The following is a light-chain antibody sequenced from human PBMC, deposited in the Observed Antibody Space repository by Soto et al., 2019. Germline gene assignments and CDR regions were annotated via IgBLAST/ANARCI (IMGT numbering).Light chain of an antibody. V-gene: IGLV2-18*01. Sequence: QSVLTQPPSVSGSPGQSVTISCTGTSTDFVSYNRVSWYQQPPGTAPKLIIYEASNRPSGVPDRFSGSKSGNTASLTISGLQAADEADYYCSLYKSENTYVFGTGTNVTVL. CDR3: SLYKSENTYV. CDR2: EAS. CDR1: STDFVSYNR. J-gene: IGLJ1*01.